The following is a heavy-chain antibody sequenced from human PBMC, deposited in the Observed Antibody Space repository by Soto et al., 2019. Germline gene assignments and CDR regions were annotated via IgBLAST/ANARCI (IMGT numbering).Heavy chain of an antibody. J-gene: IGHJ5*02. CDR3: ATVRGIRSVVPAAISGYWFDP. CDR1: GYTLTELS. D-gene: IGHD2-2*01. Sequence: ASVKVSCKVSGYTLTELSMHWVRQAPGKGLEWMGGFDPEDGETIYAQKFQGRVTMTEDTSTDTAYMELSSLRSEDTAVYYCATVRGIRSVVPAAISGYWFDPWGQGTLVTVSS. V-gene: IGHV1-24*01. CDR2: FDPEDGET.